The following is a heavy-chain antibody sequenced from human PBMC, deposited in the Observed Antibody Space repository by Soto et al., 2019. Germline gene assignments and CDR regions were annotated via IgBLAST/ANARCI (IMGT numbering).Heavy chain of an antibody. CDR3: GRYYYVTSGYSNWFDS. CDR2: MHYSGRT. Sequence: SDTLSLTCTVSGGSITAGDYYWGWIRQHPGKGLEWIGYMHYSGRTYSNPALRSRVVISLDTSKNQFSLKLSSVTAADTAEYCGGRYYYVTSGYSNWFDSWGQATRVT. CDR1: GGSITAGDYY. D-gene: IGHD3-22*01. V-gene: IGHV4-31*03. J-gene: IGHJ5*01.